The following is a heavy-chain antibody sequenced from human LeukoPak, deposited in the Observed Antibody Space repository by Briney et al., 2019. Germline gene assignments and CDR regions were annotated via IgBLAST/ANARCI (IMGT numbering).Heavy chain of an antibody. Sequence: ASVKVSCKASGYTFTSCDINWVRQATGQGLEWMGWMNPNSGNTGYAQKFQGRVTITRNTSISTAYMELSSLRSEDTAVYYCARLPMAARRILAFDYWGQGTLVTVSS. CDR3: ARLPMAARRILAFDY. D-gene: IGHD6-6*01. J-gene: IGHJ4*02. CDR1: GYTFTSCD. V-gene: IGHV1-8*03. CDR2: MNPNSGNT.